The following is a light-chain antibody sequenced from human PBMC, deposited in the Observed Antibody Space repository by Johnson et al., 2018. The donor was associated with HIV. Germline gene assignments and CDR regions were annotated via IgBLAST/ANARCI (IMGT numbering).Light chain of an antibody. J-gene: IGLJ1*01. V-gene: IGLV1-51*02. CDR2: EDN. CDR3: GTWDSSLTTYV. CDR1: VSNIESYF. Sequence: QSILTQPPSVSAAPGQTVNISCSGNVSNIESYFVSWYQQLPGAAPTLLIYEDNKRPSGLPARFSGSKSGASATLGIPGLQTGDEADYYCGTWDSSLTTYVFGTGTKVTVL.